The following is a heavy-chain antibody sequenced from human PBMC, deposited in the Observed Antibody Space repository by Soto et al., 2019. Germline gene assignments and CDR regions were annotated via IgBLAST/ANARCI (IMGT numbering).Heavy chain of an antibody. Sequence: QVPLVQSGAEVKKPGASVKVACKTSGYTFASYGISWVRQAPGQGLEWMGWISAYNGNTNYAQKLQGSVTMTTDTSTSTAYMELRSLRSDDTAVYYCARDRATVTSYYGMDVWGPGTTVTVSS. CDR3: ARDRATVTSYYGMDV. V-gene: IGHV1-18*01. CDR2: ISAYNGNT. J-gene: IGHJ6*02. CDR1: GYTFASYG. D-gene: IGHD4-17*01.